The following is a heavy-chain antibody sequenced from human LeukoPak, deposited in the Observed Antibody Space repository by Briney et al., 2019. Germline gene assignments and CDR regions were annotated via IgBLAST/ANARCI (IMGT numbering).Heavy chain of an antibody. Sequence: GGSLRLSCAASGFTVSSNYMSWVRQAPGKGLEWVSVIYSGGSTYYADSVKGRFTISRDSSKNTLYLQMNSLRVEDTAVYYCARDFVVNYGWAAFDIRGQGTMVTVSS. CDR1: GFTVSSNY. CDR2: IYSGGST. V-gene: IGHV3-53*01. J-gene: IGHJ3*02. D-gene: IGHD3-10*01. CDR3: ARDFVVNYGWAAFDI.